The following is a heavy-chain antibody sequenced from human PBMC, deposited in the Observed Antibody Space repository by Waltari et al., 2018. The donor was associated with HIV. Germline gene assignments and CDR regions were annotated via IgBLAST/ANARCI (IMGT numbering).Heavy chain of an antibody. CDR2: INHSGST. D-gene: IGHD3-10*01. CDR1: GGSFSDYY. CDR3: ARGGNYYRSGSYYKLDY. V-gene: IGHV4-34*01. J-gene: IGHJ4*02. Sequence: QVQLQQWGAGLLKPSETLSLTCAVYGGSFSDYYWSWIRQPPGKGLEWIGEINHSGSTNYNPSLNSRVTISVDTSKNQFSLKLSSVTAADTAVYYCARGGNYYRSGSYYKLDYWAREPWSPSPQ.